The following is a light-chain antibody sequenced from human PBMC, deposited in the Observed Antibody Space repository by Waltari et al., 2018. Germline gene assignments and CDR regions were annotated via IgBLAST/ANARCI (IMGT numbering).Light chain of an antibody. CDR3: QSADSSSKFQV. J-gene: IGLJ2*01. CDR1: ALPNQY. V-gene: IGLV3-25*03. CDR2: KDT. Sequence: YELTQPPSVSVSPGQTARITCSGDALPNQYAYWYQQKSGQAPVVIIYKDTERPSGIPERFSGSTSGTIVTLTISGVQAEDEADYYCQSADSSSKFQVFGGGTKLTVL.